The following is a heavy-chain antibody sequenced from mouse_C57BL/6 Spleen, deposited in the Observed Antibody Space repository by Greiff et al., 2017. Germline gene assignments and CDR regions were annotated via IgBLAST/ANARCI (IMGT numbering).Heavy chain of an antibody. CDR2: ISDGGSYT. CDR1: GFTFSSYA. J-gene: IGHJ4*01. Sequence: EVKLVESGGGLVKPGGSLKLSCAASGFTFSSYAMSWVRQTPEQRLEWVATISDGGSYTYYPDNVKGRFTISRDNAKNNLYLQMSHLKSEDTAMYYCARDEDYYGSSYAMEYWGQGTSVTVSS. V-gene: IGHV5-4*01. D-gene: IGHD1-1*01. CDR3: ARDEDYYGSSYAMEY.